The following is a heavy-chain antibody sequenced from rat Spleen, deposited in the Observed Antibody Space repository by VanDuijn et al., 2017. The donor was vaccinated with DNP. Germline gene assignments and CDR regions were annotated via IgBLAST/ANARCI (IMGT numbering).Heavy chain of an antibody. Sequence: EVKLVESGGGLVQPGRSLKLSCAASGFSFNDYWMGWVRQAPGKGLEWIGEINKDRSTINYTPSLKDNFTISRDNTKNTLYLQMSKLVSEDTATYYCASQLGVFDYWGQGVMVTVSS. J-gene: IGHJ2*01. D-gene: IGHD5-1*01. CDR3: ASQLGVFDY. CDR1: GFSFNDYW. CDR2: INKDRSTI. V-gene: IGHV4-2*01.